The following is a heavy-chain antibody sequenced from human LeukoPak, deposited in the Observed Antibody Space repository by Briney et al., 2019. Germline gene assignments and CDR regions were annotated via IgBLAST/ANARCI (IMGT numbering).Heavy chain of an antibody. Sequence: PGGSLRLSCAASGFTFSSYSMHWVRQAPGKGLEWLTLISYHGSNKDYTDSVRGRFTISRDNSKNKVFPQMNSLRTEDTAVYFCARSPERLGQGYLDSWGQGTLVTVSS. CDR3: ARSPERLGQGYLDS. CDR1: GFTFSSYS. D-gene: IGHD3/OR15-3a*01. CDR2: ISYHGSNK. V-gene: IGHV3-30*04. J-gene: IGHJ4*02.